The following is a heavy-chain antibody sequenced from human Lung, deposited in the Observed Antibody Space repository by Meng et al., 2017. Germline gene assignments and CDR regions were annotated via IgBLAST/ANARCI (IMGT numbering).Heavy chain of an antibody. CDR3: ARGPTKMAHDFDY. D-gene: IGHD5-24*01. CDR1: GGAFSDYY. V-gene: IGHV4-34*01. CDR2: INHSGST. Sequence: GQLQRVGPGLLKPSETLSLTFLVSGGAFSDYYWSGIRQPPGKGLKWIGEINHSGSTNYTPSLETRATISVDTSQNNLSLKLSSVTAADSAVYYCARGPTKMAHDFDYWGQGTLVTVSS. J-gene: IGHJ4*02.